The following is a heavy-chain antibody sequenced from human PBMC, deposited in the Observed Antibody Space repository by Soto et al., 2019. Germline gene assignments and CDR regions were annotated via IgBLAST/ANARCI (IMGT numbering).Heavy chain of an antibody. CDR1: GFTFIKYA. J-gene: IGHJ4*02. CDR3: AKVLRFLEWLSPQSQYYFDS. V-gene: IGHV3-23*01. D-gene: IGHD3-3*01. CDR2: IGGGDEST. Sequence: EVQLLESGGGLVQPGGSLRLSCAASGFTFIKYAMTWVRQAPGKGLEWVATIGGGDESTYYTDSVKGRFTVSRDTSKTTLYLQINSLRAEDTAVYYCAKVLRFLEWLSPQSQYYFDSWGQGTLVTVSS.